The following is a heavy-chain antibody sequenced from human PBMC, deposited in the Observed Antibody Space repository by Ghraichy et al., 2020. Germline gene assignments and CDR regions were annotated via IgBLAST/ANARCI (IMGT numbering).Heavy chain of an antibody. CDR3: AHRRIATNPGYFDY. Sequence: SGPTLVKPTQTLTLTCSFSGFSLTTHGVGVGWIRQPPGKALEWLALFYYNDDKRYSPSLERRLTITRDTSRTQVVLTVTDVDPVDTATYYCAHRRIATNPGYFDYWGQGILVTVSS. CDR2: FYYNDDK. V-gene: IGHV2-5*01. J-gene: IGHJ4*02. CDR1: GFSLTTHGVG. D-gene: IGHD2-8*01.